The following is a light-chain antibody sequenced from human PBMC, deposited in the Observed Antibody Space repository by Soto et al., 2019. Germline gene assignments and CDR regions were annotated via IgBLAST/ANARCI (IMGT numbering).Light chain of an antibody. J-gene: IGKJ1*01. CDR3: LQDYNYPWT. V-gene: IGKV1-6*01. Sequence: AIQVTQAPSSLSASVGDRVTITCRASQGIRTDLGWDQQKPGKAPKLLIYAASSLQSGVPSRFSVSGSGTDFTLTISSLQPEDFATYYCLQDYNYPWTFGQATKVDIK. CDR1: QGIRTD. CDR2: AAS.